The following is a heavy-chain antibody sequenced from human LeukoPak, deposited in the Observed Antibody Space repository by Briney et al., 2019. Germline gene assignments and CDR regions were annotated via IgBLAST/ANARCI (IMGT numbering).Heavy chain of an antibody. Sequence: SETLSLTCAVYGGSFSGYYWSWIRQPPGKGLEWIGEINHSGSTNYNPSLKSRVTISVDTSKNQFSLKLSSVTAADTAVYYCARGLKATPEGYWFDPWGQGTLVTVSS. CDR2: INHSGST. J-gene: IGHJ5*02. D-gene: IGHD5-12*01. CDR3: ARGLKATPEGYWFDP. CDR1: GGSFSGYY. V-gene: IGHV4-34*01.